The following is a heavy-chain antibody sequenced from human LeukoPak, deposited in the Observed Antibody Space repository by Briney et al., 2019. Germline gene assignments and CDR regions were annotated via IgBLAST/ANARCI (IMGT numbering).Heavy chain of an antibody. V-gene: IGHV1-69*06. CDR3: ARDSGNDFGAN. Sequence: ASVKVSCKASGGTFSSYAISWVRQAPGQGLEWMGGIIPIFGTANYAQKFQGRVTITADKSTSTAYMELSTLRSEDTAVYYCARDSGNDFGANWGQGTLVTVSS. J-gene: IGHJ4*02. CDR1: GGTFSSYA. D-gene: IGHD4-17*01. CDR2: IIPIFGTA.